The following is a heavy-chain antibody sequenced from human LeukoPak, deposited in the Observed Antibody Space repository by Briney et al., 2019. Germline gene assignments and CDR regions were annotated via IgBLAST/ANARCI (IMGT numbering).Heavy chain of an antibody. V-gene: IGHV4-39*07. CDR2: IYYSGST. J-gene: IGHJ6*03. CDR3: ARTTEGYCSSTSCYEFYYYYYMDV. D-gene: IGHD2-2*01. Sequence: TSETLSLTCSVSGDSISTSSSYWGWIRQPPGKGLEWIGSIYYSGSTYYNTSLKSRVTISVDTSKNQFSLKLNSVTAADTAVYYCARTTEGYCSSTSCYEFYYYYYMDVWGKGTTVTISS. CDR1: GDSISTSSSY.